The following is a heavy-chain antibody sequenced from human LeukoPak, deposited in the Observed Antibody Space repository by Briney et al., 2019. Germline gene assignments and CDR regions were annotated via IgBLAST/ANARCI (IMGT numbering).Heavy chain of an antibody. V-gene: IGHV1-2*02. CDR3: ARGLLTEARYYYGSGSYPRGPTDY. CDR2: INPNSGGT. D-gene: IGHD3-10*01. Sequence: ASVKVSCKASGYTFTGYYMHWVRQAPGQGLEWMGWINPNSGGTNYAQKFQGRVTMTRDTSISTAYMELSSLRSEDTAVYYCARGLLTEARYYYGSGSYPRGPTDYWGQGTLVTVSS. J-gene: IGHJ4*02. CDR1: GYTFTGYY.